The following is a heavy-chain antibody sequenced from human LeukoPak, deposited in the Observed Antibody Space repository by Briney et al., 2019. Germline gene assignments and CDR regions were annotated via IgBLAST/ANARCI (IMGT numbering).Heavy chain of an antibody. J-gene: IGHJ4*02. CDR1: GGTFSSYA. CDR3: ASLVVAATPFREY. V-gene: IGHV1-69*04. CDR2: IIPILGIA. D-gene: IGHD2-15*01. Sequence: EASAKVSCKASGGTFSSYAISWVRQAPGQGLEWMGRIIPILGIANYAQKFQGRVTITADKSTSTAYMELSSLRSEDTAVYYCASLVVAATPFREYWGQGTLVTVSS.